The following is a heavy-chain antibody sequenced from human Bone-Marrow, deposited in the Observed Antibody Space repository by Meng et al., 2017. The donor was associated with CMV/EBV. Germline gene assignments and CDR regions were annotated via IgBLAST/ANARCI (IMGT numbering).Heavy chain of an antibody. D-gene: IGHD3-16*01. V-gene: IGHV3-15*04. Sequence: GESLKISCAASGFTFSNARMSWVRQAPGKGLEWVGRIESKSGGGTADYGAPVKGRFTISRDNSKNALYLQIDSVKSEDTAMYYCSPIGRGGSYALDYWGQGTLVTVSS. CDR2: IESKSGGGTA. CDR1: GFTFSNAR. CDR3: SPIGRGGSYALDY. J-gene: IGHJ4*02.